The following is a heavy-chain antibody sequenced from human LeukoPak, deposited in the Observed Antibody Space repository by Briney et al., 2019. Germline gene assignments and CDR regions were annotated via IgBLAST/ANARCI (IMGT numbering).Heavy chain of an antibody. Sequence: GGSLSLSCAASGFTFSSYSMSWVRQAPGKGLEWVSSISSSSSYIYYADSVKGRFTISRDNAKNSLYLQMNSLRAEDTAVYYCARDRSSGYLDYWGQGTLVTVSS. CDR2: ISSSSSYI. D-gene: IGHD3-22*01. CDR1: GFTFSSYS. CDR3: ARDRSSGYLDY. V-gene: IGHV3-21*01. J-gene: IGHJ4*02.